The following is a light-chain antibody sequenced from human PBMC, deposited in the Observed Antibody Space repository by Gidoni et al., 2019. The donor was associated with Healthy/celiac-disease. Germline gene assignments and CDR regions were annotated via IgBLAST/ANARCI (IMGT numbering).Light chain of an antibody. Sequence: DIQMTQSPSSLSASVGDRVTITCRASQSISSYLNWYQQKPGKAPKLLIYAASSLQSGVPARLSGSGSGTDFTLTNSNLQPEDFATYYCQQSYSTQYTFGQGTKLEIK. V-gene: IGKV1-39*01. CDR3: QQSYSTQYT. J-gene: IGKJ2*01. CDR2: AAS. CDR1: QSISSY.